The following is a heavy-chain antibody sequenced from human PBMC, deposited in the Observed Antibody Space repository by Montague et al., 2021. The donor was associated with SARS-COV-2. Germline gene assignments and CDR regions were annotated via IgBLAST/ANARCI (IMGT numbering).Heavy chain of an antibody. Sequence: TLSLTCTVSGGSISSGGYYWSWIRQPAGKGLEWIGRIYISGSTYYNPSLKSRVTISVDTSKNQFSLKLSSVTAADTAVYYCARDIAVAGLFDYWGQGTLVTVSS. V-gene: IGHV4-61*02. J-gene: IGHJ4*02. CDR3: ARDIAVAGLFDY. CDR1: GGSISSGGYY. D-gene: IGHD6-19*01. CDR2: IYISGST.